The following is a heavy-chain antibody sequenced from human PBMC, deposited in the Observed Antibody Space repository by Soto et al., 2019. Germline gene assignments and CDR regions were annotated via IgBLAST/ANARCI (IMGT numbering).Heavy chain of an antibody. CDR1: GGSISSGDYY. J-gene: IGHJ6*02. CDR2: IYYSGST. CDR3: AREAILLAGLGGMDF. Sequence: SETLSLTCTVSGGSISSGDYYWSWIRQPPGKGLEWIGYIYYSGSTYYNPSLKSRVTISVDTSKNQFSLKLSSVTAADTAVYYCAREAILLAGLGGMDFWGQGTTVTVSS. D-gene: IGHD1-26*01. V-gene: IGHV4-30-4*01.